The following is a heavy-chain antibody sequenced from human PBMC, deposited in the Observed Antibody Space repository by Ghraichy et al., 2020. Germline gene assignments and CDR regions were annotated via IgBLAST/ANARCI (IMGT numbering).Heavy chain of an antibody. V-gene: IGHV4-30-4*08. Sequence: SQTLSLTCSVSGGSISSGDDYWSWIRQPPGKGLEWIGYIYYSGSTYYNPSLKSRLTISVDTSKNQFSLKLTSVTAADTAVYYCARYHDYGNYVGWFDPWGQGTQVTVSS. CDR2: IYYSGST. CDR1: GGSISSGDDY. D-gene: IGHD4-11*01. CDR3: ARYHDYGNYVGWFDP. J-gene: IGHJ5*02.